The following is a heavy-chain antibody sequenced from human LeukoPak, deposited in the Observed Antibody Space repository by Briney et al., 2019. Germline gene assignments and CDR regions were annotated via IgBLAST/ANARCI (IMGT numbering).Heavy chain of an antibody. CDR2: VNPNSGGT. Sequence: GASVKVSCKASGYTFTIYDTNWVRQAPGQGLEWVGWVNPNSGGTVYAQNFQGRVTMTRDTSIGTAYMELNSLRSEDTAVYYCARDVYYDFWSGHTRVGMDVWGQGTTVTVSS. V-gene: IGHV1-8*01. CDR1: GYTFTIYD. D-gene: IGHD3-3*01. J-gene: IGHJ6*02. CDR3: ARDVYYDFWSGHTRVGMDV.